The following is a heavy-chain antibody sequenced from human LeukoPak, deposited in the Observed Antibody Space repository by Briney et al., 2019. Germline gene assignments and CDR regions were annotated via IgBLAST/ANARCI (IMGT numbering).Heavy chain of an antibody. V-gene: IGHV3-48*01. D-gene: IGHD1-26*01. Sequence: GGSLRLSCAASGFTFSNYNMNWVRQAPGKGLELEWVSYISGSSATIYYADSVKGRFTISRDNAKNSLYLQMNSLRAEDTAVYYCARDLVAGATRTGIFEYWGQGTLVTVSS. CDR1: GFTFSNYN. J-gene: IGHJ4*02. CDR2: ISGSSATI. CDR3: ARDLVAGATRTGIFEY.